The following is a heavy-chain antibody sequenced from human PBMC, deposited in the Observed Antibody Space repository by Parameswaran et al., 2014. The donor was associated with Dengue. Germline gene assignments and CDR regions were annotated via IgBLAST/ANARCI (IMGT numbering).Heavy chain of an antibody. D-gene: IGHD2-2*01. J-gene: IGHJ4*02. Sequence: GGSLRTLLCSLWIHFSSYAMSWVRQAPGKGLEWVSAISGSGGSTYYADSVKGRFTISRDNSKNTLYLQMNSLRAEDTAVYYCAKDLYRGYCSSTSCYHYFDYWGQGTLVTVSS. CDR3: AKDLYRGYCSSTSCYHYFDY. CDR1: IHFSSYA. V-gene: IGHV3-23*01. CDR2: ISGSGGST.